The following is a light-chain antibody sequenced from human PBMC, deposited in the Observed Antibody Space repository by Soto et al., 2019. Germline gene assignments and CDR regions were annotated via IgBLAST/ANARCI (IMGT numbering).Light chain of an antibody. CDR1: QSISSW. V-gene: IGKV1-5*03. J-gene: IGKJ2*01. CDR2: SAS. CDR3: RQYDSSVYT. Sequence: DIEMTQSPSTLSASVGDRVTITCRASQSISSWLAWYQQKPGKAPKLLIYSASRLRNGVPSRFSGSGSGTEFTLTISSLQPDDFATYYCRQYDSSVYTFGQGTKLEIK.